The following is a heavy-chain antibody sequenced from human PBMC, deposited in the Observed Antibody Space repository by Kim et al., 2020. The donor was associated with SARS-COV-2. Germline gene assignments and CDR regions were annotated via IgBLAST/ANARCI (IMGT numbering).Heavy chain of an antibody. V-gene: IGHV3-15*01. CDR1: GFTFSNAW. Sequence: GGSLRLSCAASGFTFSNAWMSWVRQAPGKGLEWVGRIKSKTDGGTTDYAAPVKGRFTISRDDSKNTLYLQMNSLKTEDTAVYYCISKIRGPQWWDYWGQGTLVTVSS. D-gene: IGHD3-10*01. J-gene: IGHJ4*02. CDR2: IKSKTDGGTT. CDR3: ISKIRGPQWWDY.